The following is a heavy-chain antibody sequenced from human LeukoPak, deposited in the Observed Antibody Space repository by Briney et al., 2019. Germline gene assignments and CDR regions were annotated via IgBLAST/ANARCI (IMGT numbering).Heavy chain of an antibody. J-gene: IGHJ6*02. CDR1: GDSVSSNSAA. V-gene: IGHV6-1*01. Sequence: SQTPSLTCAISGDSVSSNSAAWNWIRQSPSRGLEWLGRTYYRSKWYNDYAVSVKSRITINPDTSKNQFSLQLNSVTPEDTAVYYCARGVATILSSYYYYYGMDVWGQGTTVTVSS. D-gene: IGHD5-12*01. CDR2: TYYRSKWYN. CDR3: ARGVATILSSYYYYYGMDV.